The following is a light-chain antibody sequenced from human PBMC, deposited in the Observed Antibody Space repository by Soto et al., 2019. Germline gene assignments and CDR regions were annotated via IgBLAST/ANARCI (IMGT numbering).Light chain of an antibody. CDR3: QQSFNTPFT. Sequence: DIPMTQSPSSLSASVGDRVTITCRASQSISSYLNWYHQKPGKAPKLLIFASSHLQSGVPSRFSGSGSGTDFTLTISSLQPEDFATYYCQQSFNTPFTFGPGTKVDVK. CDR2: ASS. CDR1: QSISSY. J-gene: IGKJ3*01. V-gene: IGKV1-39*01.